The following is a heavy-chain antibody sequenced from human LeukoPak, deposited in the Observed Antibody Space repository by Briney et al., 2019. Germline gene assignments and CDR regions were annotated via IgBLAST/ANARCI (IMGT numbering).Heavy chain of an antibody. Sequence: ASVKVSCKASGYTSTSYAMNWVRQAPGQGLEWMGWINTNTGNPTYAQGFTGQFVFSLDTSVSTAYLQISSLKAEDTAVYYCARDLRYSSSWATVFDYWGQGTLVTVSS. CDR1: GYTSTSYA. J-gene: IGHJ4*02. V-gene: IGHV7-4-1*02. D-gene: IGHD6-13*01. CDR3: ARDLRYSSSWATVFDY. CDR2: INTNTGNP.